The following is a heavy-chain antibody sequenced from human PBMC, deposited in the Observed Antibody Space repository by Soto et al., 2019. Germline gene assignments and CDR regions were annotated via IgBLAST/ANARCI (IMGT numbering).Heavy chain of an antibody. CDR3: ARGGYYYDSSGYHRPLDY. CDR1: GGSISSGGYY. D-gene: IGHD3-22*01. J-gene: IGHJ4*02. CDR2: IYYSGST. V-gene: IGHV4-31*03. Sequence: QVQLQESGPGLVKPSQTLSLTCTVSGGSISSGGYYWSWIRQHPGKGLEWIGYIYYSGSTYYIPSLKSRVTISVDTSKNQCSLKLSSVTAADTAVYYCARGGYYYDSSGYHRPLDYWGQGTLVTVSS.